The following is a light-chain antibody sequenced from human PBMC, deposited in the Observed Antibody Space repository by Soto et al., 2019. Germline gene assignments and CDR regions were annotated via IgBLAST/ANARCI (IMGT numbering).Light chain of an antibody. CDR3: QKYNSVPFT. CDR2: AAS. Sequence: DIQMTQSPSSLSASVGDRVTITCRASQGIRNYLAWYQQKPGKVPKLLIYAASTLHSGVPSRFSGSGSGTDFTLTISSLQAEDVATYYCQKYNSVPFTFGQGTKLEIK. CDR1: QGIRNY. J-gene: IGKJ2*01. V-gene: IGKV1-27*01.